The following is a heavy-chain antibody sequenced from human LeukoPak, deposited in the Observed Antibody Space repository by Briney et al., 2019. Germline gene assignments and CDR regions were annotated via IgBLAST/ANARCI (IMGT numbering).Heavy chain of an antibody. V-gene: IGHV3-7*03. CDR1: GFPFYSYW. Sequence: GESLRLSCTASGFPFYSYWMTWVRQTPGKGLEWVANIRHDGSTKYYVDSVKGRFTISRDNAMNSLYLQMDSLRVEDTAIYYCARSVPYGTTWYGRSDCWGQGTQVTVSS. CDR2: IRHDGSTK. J-gene: IGHJ4*02. D-gene: IGHD6-13*01. CDR3: ARSVPYGTTWYGRSDC.